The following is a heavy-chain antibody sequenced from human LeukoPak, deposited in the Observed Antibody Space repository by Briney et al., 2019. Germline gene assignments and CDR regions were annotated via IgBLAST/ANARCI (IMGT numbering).Heavy chain of an antibody. CDR2: INHSGST. D-gene: IGHD6-19*01. CDR3: ARVEYSSGWYRVDY. Sequence: SETLSLTCAVYGGSFSGYYWSWIRQPPGKGLEWIGEINHSGSTNYNPSLKSRVTISVDTSKNQFSLKLSSATAADTAVYYCARVEYSSGWYRVDYWGQGTLVTVSS. CDR1: GGSFSGYY. J-gene: IGHJ4*02. V-gene: IGHV4-34*01.